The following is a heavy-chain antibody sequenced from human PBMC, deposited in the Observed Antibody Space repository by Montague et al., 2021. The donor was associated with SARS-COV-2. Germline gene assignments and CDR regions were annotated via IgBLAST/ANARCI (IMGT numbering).Heavy chain of an antibody. J-gene: IGHJ4*02. CDR2: IHHSGST. CDR3: ATQAGGFTSGSFDY. Sequence: SETLSLTCTVSGGSINSFYWSWVRQSPGKRMEWIGYIHHSGSTKXXPSLQSRVTMSLDTSRNQLSLKLSSVTAADTAIYYCATQAGGFTSGSFDYWGQGTLVTVSS. V-gene: IGHV4-59*08. CDR1: GGSINSFY. D-gene: IGHD6-13*01.